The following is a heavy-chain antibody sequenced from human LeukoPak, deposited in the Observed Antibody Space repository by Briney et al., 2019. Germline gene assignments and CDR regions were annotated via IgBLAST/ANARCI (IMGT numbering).Heavy chain of an antibody. CDR1: GYTFTSYY. Sequence: ASVRVSCKASGYTFTSYYMHWVRQAPGQGLEWMGIINPSGVSTSYAQKFQGRVTVTRDTSTSTVYMELSSLRSEDTAVYYCARDSLVAAAGREVRYNWFDPWGQGTLVTVSS. CDR2: INPSGVST. D-gene: IGHD6-13*01. J-gene: IGHJ5*02. CDR3: ARDSLVAAAGREVRYNWFDP. V-gene: IGHV1-46*01.